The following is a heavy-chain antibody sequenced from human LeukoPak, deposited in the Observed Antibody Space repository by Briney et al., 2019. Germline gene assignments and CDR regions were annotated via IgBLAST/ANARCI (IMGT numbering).Heavy chain of an antibody. CDR3: ARVLYGDYGVYYFDY. CDR1: GGPISSYY. V-gene: IGHV4-59*01. J-gene: IGHJ4*02. CDR2: IYYSGST. D-gene: IGHD4-17*01. Sequence: SETLSLTCTVSGGPISSYYWSWIRQPPGKGLEWIGYIYYSGSTNYNPSLKSRVTISVDTSKNQFSLKLSSVTAADTAVYYCARVLYGDYGVYYFDYWGQGTLVTVSS.